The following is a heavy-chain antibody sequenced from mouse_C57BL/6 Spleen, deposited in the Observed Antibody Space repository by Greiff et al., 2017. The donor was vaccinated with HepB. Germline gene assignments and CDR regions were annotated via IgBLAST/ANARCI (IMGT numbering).Heavy chain of an antibody. CDR1: GYSITSGYY. D-gene: IGHD2-5*01. Sequence: DVKLQESGPGLVKPSQSLSLTCSVTGYSITSGYYWNWIRQFPGNKLEWMGYISYDGSNNYNPSLKNRISLTRDPSKNQFFLKLNSVTTEDTATYYCARTYYSKGDFDVWGTGTTVTVSS. J-gene: IGHJ1*03. CDR3: ARTYYSKGDFDV. CDR2: ISYDGSN. V-gene: IGHV3-6*01.